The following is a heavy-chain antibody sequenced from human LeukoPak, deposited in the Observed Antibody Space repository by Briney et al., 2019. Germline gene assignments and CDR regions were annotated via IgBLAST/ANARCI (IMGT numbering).Heavy chain of an antibody. V-gene: IGHV3-30-3*01. Sequence: QPGRSLRLSCAASGFTFSSYAMHWVRQAPGKGLEWVAVISYDGSNKYYADSVKGRFTISRDNSKNTLYLQMNSLRAEDTAVYYCARRITMIVVVSHIDYWGQGTLVTVSS. CDR3: ARRITMIVVVSHIDY. CDR2: ISYDGSNK. J-gene: IGHJ4*02. CDR1: GFTFSSYA. D-gene: IGHD3-22*01.